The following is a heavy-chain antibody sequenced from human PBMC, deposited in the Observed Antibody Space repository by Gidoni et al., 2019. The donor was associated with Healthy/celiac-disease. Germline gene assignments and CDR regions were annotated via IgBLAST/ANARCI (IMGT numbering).Heavy chain of an antibody. Sequence: IGSIYYSGRTYYNPYRKRRVTISVHTSKNQFALKLSSVTAADTAVYYCATQGGYYASSTVAFDIWGQGTMVTVSS. D-gene: IGHD3-22*01. V-gene: IGHV4-39*01. CDR2: IYYSGRT. CDR3: ATQGGYYASSTVAFDI. J-gene: IGHJ3*02.